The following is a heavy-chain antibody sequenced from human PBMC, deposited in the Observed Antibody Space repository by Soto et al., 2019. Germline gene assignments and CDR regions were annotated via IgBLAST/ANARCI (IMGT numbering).Heavy chain of an antibody. Sequence: GGSLRLSCAGSGFTFINFWFHWVRQAPGKGLVWVSRINTDGSTLSYADSVKGRFTISRDNAKNTLYLQMHSLGVEDTGVYYWAKQIGLGGIDVWGQGILVTVSS. D-gene: IGHD1-26*01. CDR2: INTDGSTL. V-gene: IGHV3-74*01. CDR1: GFTFINFW. J-gene: IGHJ4*02. CDR3: AKQIGLGGIDV.